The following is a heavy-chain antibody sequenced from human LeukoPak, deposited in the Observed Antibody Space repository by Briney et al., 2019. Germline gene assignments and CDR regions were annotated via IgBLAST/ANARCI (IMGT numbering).Heavy chain of an antibody. CDR1: GGSISSGGYS. Sequence: SETLSLTCAVSGGSISSGGYSWSWIRQPPGKGLEWIGYIYYSGSTYYNPSLKSRVTISVDTSKNQLSLKLSSVTAADTAVYYCARESNYYGSGTGWFDPWGQGTLATVSS. J-gene: IGHJ5*02. CDR3: ARESNYYGSGTGWFDP. CDR2: IYYSGST. V-gene: IGHV4-30-4*07. D-gene: IGHD3-10*01.